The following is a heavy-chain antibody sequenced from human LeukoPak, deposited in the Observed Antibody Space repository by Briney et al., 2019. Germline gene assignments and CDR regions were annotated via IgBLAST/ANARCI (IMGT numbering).Heavy chain of an antibody. V-gene: IGHV3-30*03. CDR2: ISYDGSNK. Sequence: GGSLRLSCAASGFTFSSYWMSWVRQAPGKGLEWVAVISYDGSNKYYADSVKGRFTISRDNSKNTLYLQMNSLRAEDTAVYYCARRGLLSNFDYWGQGTLVTVSS. CDR3: ARRGLLSNFDY. D-gene: IGHD2-8*01. CDR1: GFTFSSYW. J-gene: IGHJ4*02.